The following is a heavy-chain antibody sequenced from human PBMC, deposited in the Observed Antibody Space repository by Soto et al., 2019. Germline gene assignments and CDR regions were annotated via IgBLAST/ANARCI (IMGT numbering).Heavy chain of an antibody. CDR2: ISGSGGST. CDR1: GFTFSSYA. J-gene: IGHJ5*01. D-gene: IGHD4-17*01. Sequence: EVHLLESGGALVKPGGSLRLSCAASGFTFSSYAMSWVRQAPGKAQEWVASISGSGGSTYYADSVQGRFTISRDNSKNVVYLQVNSLRAEDTAVYYCSKASSTPPNWFASWGQGTLITVSS. V-gene: IGHV3-23*01. CDR3: SKASSTPPNWFAS.